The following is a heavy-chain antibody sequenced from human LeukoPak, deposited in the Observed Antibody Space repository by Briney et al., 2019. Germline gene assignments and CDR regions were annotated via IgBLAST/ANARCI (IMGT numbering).Heavy chain of an antibody. J-gene: IGHJ3*01. V-gene: IGHV3-48*03. CDR3: ATSFDV. CDR2: ISSSGNTM. Sequence: PGGSLRLSCAASGFSFSSFEINWVRQAPGKGLEWVSYISSSGNTMYYADSVKGRFTISRDNAKNSLYLQMNSLRAEDTAVYYCATSFDVWGQGTMVTVSS. CDR1: GFSFSSFE.